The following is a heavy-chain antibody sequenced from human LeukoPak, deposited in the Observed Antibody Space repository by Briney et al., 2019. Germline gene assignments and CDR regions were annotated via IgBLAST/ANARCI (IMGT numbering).Heavy chain of an antibody. CDR2: IYYSGST. CDR3: ARVKARYSSAGGFYFDY. D-gene: IGHD5-18*01. V-gene: IGHV4-31*03. CDR1: DGSISSGGYY. J-gene: IGHJ4*02. Sequence: PSETLSLTCTVSDGSISSGGYYWSWIRQHPGKGLEWIGYIYYSGSTYYNPSLKSRVTISVDTSKSQFSLKLSSVTAADTAVYYCARVKARYSSAGGFYFDYWGQGTLVTVSS.